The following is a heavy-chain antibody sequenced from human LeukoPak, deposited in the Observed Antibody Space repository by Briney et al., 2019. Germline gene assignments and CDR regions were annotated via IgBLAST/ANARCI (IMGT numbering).Heavy chain of an antibody. J-gene: IGHJ4*02. V-gene: IGHV3-23*01. CDR1: GFTFSSYA. D-gene: IGHD6-19*01. CDR3: AKKIAVAGTVDY. CDR2: TSGSGGST. Sequence: PGGSLRLSCAASGFTFSSYAMSWVRQAPGKGLEWVSATSGSGGSTYYADSVKGRFTISRDNSKNTLYLQMNSLRAEDTAVYYCAKKIAVAGTVDYWGQGTLVTVSS.